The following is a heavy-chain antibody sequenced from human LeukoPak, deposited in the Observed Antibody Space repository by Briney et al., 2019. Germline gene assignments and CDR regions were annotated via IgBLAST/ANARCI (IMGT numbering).Heavy chain of an antibody. J-gene: IGHJ6*02. V-gene: IGHV3-23*01. CDR3: AKDLGGKPYYYYGMDV. CDR2: ISGGGGGT. Sequence: GGSLRLSCEASGISFSYRTMHWVRQAPGKGLEWVSAISGGGGGTFYADSVKGRFTISRDNSKNTLYLQMNSLRAEDTAVYYCAKDLGGKPYYYYGMDVWGQGTTVTVSS. CDR1: GISFSYRT.